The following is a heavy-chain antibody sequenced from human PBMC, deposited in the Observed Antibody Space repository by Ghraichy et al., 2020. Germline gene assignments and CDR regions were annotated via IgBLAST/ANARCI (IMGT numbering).Heavy chain of an antibody. CDR3: ARDMTTVTPHAFDI. CDR1: GGSSSGYY. D-gene: IGHD4-17*01. J-gene: IGHJ3*02. Sequence: SQTLSLTCAVYGGSSSGYYWSWIRQPPGKGLEWIGEINHSGSTNYNPSLKSRVTISVDTSKNQFSLKLSSVTAADTAVYYCARDMTTVTPHAFDIWGQGTMVTVSS. CDR2: INHSGST. V-gene: IGHV4-34*01.